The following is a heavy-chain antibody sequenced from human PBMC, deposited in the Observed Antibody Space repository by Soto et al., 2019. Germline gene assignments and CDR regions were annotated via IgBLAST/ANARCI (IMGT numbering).Heavy chain of an antibody. CDR2: IYYSGST. CDR1: GGSISSYY. D-gene: IGHD5-12*01. J-gene: IGHJ4*02. V-gene: IGHV4-59*01. Sequence: SETLSLTCTVSGGSISSYYWSWIRQPPGKGLEWIGYIYYSGSTNYNPSLKSRVTISVDTSKNQFSLKLSSVTAADTAVYYCARMRSRWLQPPLFDYPGQGTRVTVAS. CDR3: ARMRSRWLQPPLFDY.